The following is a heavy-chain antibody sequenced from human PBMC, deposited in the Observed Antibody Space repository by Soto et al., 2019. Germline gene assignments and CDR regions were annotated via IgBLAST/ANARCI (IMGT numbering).Heavy chain of an antibody. CDR1: GFTFSNFW. CDR3: SRSLDS. Sequence: GGSLRLSCAASGFTFSNFWMDWVRQAPGKGLEWVANISPDGSEKHYVDSVEGRFTISRDNAKNSLYLQMSSLTAEGSALYYCSRSLDSWGQGTRVTVSS. J-gene: IGHJ4*02. V-gene: IGHV3-7*01. CDR2: ISPDGSEK.